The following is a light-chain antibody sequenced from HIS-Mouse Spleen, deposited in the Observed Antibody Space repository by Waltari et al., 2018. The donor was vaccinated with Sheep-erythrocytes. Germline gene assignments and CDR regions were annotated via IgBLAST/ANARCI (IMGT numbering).Light chain of an antibody. CDR2: EVS. CDR1: SSDVGGYNY. J-gene: IGLJ2*01. Sequence: QSALTQPPSASGSPGQSVTISCTGTSSDVGGYNYVSWYQQHPGKAPKRMIYEVSTRPSGVPDRFSGSKSGNTASLTVSGLQAEDEADYYCSSYAGSNNFVVFGGGTKLTVL. CDR3: SSYAGSNNFVV. V-gene: IGLV2-8*01.